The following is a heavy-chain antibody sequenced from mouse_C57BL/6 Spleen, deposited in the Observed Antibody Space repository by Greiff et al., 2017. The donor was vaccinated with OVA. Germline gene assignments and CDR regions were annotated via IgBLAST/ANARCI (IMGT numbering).Heavy chain of an antibody. CDR3: ARSRYGSSSLFDY. J-gene: IGHJ2*01. D-gene: IGHD1-1*01. V-gene: IGHV7-3*01. CDR1: GFTFTDYY. CDR2: IRNKANGYTT. Sequence: EVKLVESGGGLVQPGGSLSLSCAASGFTFTDYYMSLVRQPPGKALEWLGFIRNKANGYTTEYSASVKGRFTISRDNSQSILYLQMNALRAEDSATYYGARSRYGSSSLFDYWGKGTTLTVSS.